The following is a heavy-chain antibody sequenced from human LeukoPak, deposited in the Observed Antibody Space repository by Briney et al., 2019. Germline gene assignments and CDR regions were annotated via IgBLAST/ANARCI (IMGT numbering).Heavy chain of an antibody. Sequence: SETLSLTCAVSGDSISSGAYSWSWLRQPPGRGLEFIGYIYHIGSPYYNPSLKSRVTISVDKSRNQFSLMLNSVTAADTAVYYCGRSTTWPLFENWGQGILVTVSS. V-gene: IGHV4-30-2*01. CDR1: GDSISSGAYS. J-gene: IGHJ4*02. CDR3: GRSTTWPLFEN. D-gene: IGHD1-14*01. CDR2: IYHIGSP.